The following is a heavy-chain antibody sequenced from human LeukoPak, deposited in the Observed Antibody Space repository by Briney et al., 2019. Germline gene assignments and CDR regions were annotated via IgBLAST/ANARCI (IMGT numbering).Heavy chain of an antibody. Sequence: SVTVSCKAPGGTFSSYTISWVRQAPGQGLEWMGRIIPILGIANYAQKFQGRVTITADKSTSTAYMELSSLRSEDTAVYYCATSSPSDYWGQGTLVTVSS. V-gene: IGHV1-69*02. CDR2: IIPILGIA. J-gene: IGHJ4*02. CDR1: GGTFSSYT. D-gene: IGHD6-6*01. CDR3: ATSSPSDY.